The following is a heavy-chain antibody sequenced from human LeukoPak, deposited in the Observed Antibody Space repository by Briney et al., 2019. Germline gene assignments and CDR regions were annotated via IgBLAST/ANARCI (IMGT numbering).Heavy chain of an antibody. CDR2: ISWNSGSI. D-gene: IGHD3-10*01. V-gene: IGHV3-9*01. CDR3: SWEKDVSFGRRLEH. CDR1: GFTFDDYA. J-gene: IGHJ5*02. Sequence: PGRSLRLSCAASGFTFDDYAMHWVRQAPGKGLEWVSGISWNSGSIGYADSVKGRFTISRDNAKNSLYLQMNSLEIEDTAVYFCSWEKDVSFGRRLEHWGQGTLVTV.